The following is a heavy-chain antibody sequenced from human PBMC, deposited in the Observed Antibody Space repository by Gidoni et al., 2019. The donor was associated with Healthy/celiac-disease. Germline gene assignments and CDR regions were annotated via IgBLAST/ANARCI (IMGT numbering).Heavy chain of an antibody. J-gene: IGHJ3*02. CDR1: GYSFTSYW. Sequence: QLVQSGAELQKPRASLKFLCKGSGYSFTSYWTGWVRQMPGKGLEWMGIIYSGDSDTRYSPSFQGQVTISADKSISTAYLQWSSLKASDTAMYYCASSWERKHAFDIWGQGTMVTVSS. D-gene: IGHD1-26*01. V-gene: IGHV5-51*03. CDR2: IYSGDSDT. CDR3: ASSWERKHAFDI.